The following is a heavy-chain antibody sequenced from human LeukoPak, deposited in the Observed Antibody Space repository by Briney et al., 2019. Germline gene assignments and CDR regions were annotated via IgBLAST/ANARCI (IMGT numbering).Heavy chain of an antibody. CDR2: ISNNGGYT. V-gene: IGHV3-23*01. J-gene: IGHJ4*02. Sequence: GGSLRLSCAASGFTFSNSAMSRVRQAPGKGLEWVSAISNNGGYTYYADSVQGRFTISRDNSKSTLCLQMNSLRAEDTAVYYCAKQLGYCSDGSCYFPYWGQGTLVTVSS. D-gene: IGHD2-15*01. CDR1: GFTFSNSA. CDR3: AKQLGYCSDGSCYFPY.